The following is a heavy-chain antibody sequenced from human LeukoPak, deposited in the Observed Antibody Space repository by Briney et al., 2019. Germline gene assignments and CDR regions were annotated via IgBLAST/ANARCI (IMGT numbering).Heavy chain of an antibody. D-gene: IGHD3-22*01. Sequence: PSETLSLTCTVSGGSISSYYWSWIRQPPGKGLEWIGYIYYSGSTNYNPSLKSRVTISVDTSKNQFSLKLSSVTAADTAVYYRARALDYDYDRKGPQYYFDYWGQGTLVTVSS. CDR2: IYYSGST. V-gene: IGHV4-59*01. CDR3: ARALDYDYDRKGPQYYFDY. CDR1: GGSISSYY. J-gene: IGHJ4*02.